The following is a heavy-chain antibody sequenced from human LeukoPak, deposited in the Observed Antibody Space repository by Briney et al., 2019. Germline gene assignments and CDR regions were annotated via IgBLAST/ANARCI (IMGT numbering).Heavy chain of an antibody. CDR1: GYTFTGYY. V-gene: IGHV1-2*02. CDR3: ARHGMVRGVIYYYYYMDV. D-gene: IGHD3-10*01. J-gene: IGHJ6*03. CDR2: INPNSGGT. Sequence: ASVKVSCKASGYTFTGYYMHWVRQAPGQGLEWMGWINPNSGGTNYAQKFQGRVTMTRDTSISTAYMELSRLRSDDTAVYYRARHGMVRGVIYYYYYMDVWGKGTTVTISS.